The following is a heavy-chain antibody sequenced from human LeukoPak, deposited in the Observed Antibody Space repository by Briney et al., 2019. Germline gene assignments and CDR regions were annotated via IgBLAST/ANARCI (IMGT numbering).Heavy chain of an antibody. CDR1: GGSISSYY. CDR3: ASSIYAIAAAAY. J-gene: IGHJ4*02. D-gene: IGHD6-13*01. CDR2: IYYSGST. V-gene: IGHV4-59*01. Sequence: SETLSPTCTVSGGSISSYYWSWIRQPPGKGLEWIGYIYYSGSTNYNPSLKSQVTISVDTSKNQFSLKLSSVTAADTAVYYCASSIYAIAAAAYWGQGTLVTVSS.